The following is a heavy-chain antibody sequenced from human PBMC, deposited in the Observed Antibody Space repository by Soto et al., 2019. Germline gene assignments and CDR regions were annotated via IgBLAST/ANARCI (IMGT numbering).Heavy chain of an antibody. D-gene: IGHD1-1*01. V-gene: IGHV3-48*03. J-gene: IGHJ4*02. CDR3: ARDIRTLYNLDY. CDR1: GFTLRSYA. CDR2: ISSLGSTI. Sequence: GGSLRLSCAASGFTLRSYAMHWVRQVPGKGLEWVSYISSLGSTIYYADSVKGRFTISRDNAKDSLYLQMNSLRAEDTAVYFCARDIRTLYNLDYWGQGIQVTVSS.